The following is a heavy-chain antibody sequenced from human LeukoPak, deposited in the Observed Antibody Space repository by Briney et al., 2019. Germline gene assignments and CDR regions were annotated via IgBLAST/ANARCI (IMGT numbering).Heavy chain of an antibody. Sequence: GGSLRLSCAGSGFTFSSHWIGWVRQAPGKGLEWVANIKQDGSERYYVDSVKGRFTISRDNAKNSLSLQMNNLRVEDTAVYYCAWGMDVWGQGTTVTVSS. CDR2: IKQDGSER. CDR3: AWGMDV. CDR1: GFTFSSHW. V-gene: IGHV3-7*04. J-gene: IGHJ6*02.